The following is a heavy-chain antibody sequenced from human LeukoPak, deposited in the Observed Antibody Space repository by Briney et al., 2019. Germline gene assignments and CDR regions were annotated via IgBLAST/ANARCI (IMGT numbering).Heavy chain of an antibody. V-gene: IGHV4-39*07. D-gene: IGHD2-15*01. Sequence: SETLSLTCTVSGGSISSSSYYWGWIRQPPGKGLEWIGSIYYSGSIYYNPSLKSRVTISVDTSKNQFSLKLSSVTAADTAVYYCARAKRYSNYYYGMDVWGQGTTVTVSS. CDR1: GGSISSSSYY. CDR3: ARAKRYSNYYYGMDV. CDR2: IYYSGSI. J-gene: IGHJ6*02.